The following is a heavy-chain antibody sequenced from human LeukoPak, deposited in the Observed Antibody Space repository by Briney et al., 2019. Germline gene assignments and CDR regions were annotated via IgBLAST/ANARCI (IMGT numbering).Heavy chain of an antibody. V-gene: IGHV1-2*02. J-gene: IGHJ4*02. Sequence: ASVKVSCKASGYTFTGYYMHWVRQAPGQGLEWMGWINPKSRGTDYAQRFRGRVTLTRDKPISTVYMELNALRSDDTAVYYCARGASLTYYYDSSGFFSFDYWGQGTLVTVSS. CDR3: ARGASLTYYYDSSGFFSFDY. CDR2: INPKSRGT. D-gene: IGHD3-22*01. CDR1: GYTFTGYY.